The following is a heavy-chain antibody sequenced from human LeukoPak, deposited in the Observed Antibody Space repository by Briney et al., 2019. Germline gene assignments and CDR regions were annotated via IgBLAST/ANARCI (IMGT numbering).Heavy chain of an antibody. CDR3: ARHVRKRGIAVAGTPGWFDP. J-gene: IGHJ5*02. CDR2: INHSGST. D-gene: IGHD6-19*01. CDR1: GGSFSGYY. Sequence: SETLPLTCAVYGGSFSGYYWSWIRQPPGKGLEWIGEINHSGSTNYNPSLKSRVTISVDTSKNQFSLKLSSVTAADTAVYYCARHVRKRGIAVAGTPGWFDPWGQGTLVTVSS. V-gene: IGHV4-34*01.